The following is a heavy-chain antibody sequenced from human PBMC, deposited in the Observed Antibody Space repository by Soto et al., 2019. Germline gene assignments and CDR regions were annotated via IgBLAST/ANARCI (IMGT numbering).Heavy chain of an antibody. Sequence: EVQLLESGGGFVQPGGSLRLSCAASGFTFSSYAMSWVRQAPGKGLEWVSAISGSGGSTYYADSVKGRFTISRDNSKNTLYLQMNSLRAEDTAVYYCAKDLGDIVATIGAFDIWGQGTMVTVSS. D-gene: IGHD5-12*01. CDR2: ISGSGGST. CDR1: GFTFSSYA. J-gene: IGHJ3*02. V-gene: IGHV3-23*01. CDR3: AKDLGDIVATIGAFDI.